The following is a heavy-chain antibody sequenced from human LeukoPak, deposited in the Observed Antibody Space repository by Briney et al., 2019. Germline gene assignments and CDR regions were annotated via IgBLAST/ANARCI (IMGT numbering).Heavy chain of an antibody. D-gene: IGHD6-13*01. CDR2: INPSGGST. J-gene: IGHJ3*02. CDR3: AREIAAAEHAFDI. Sequence: ASVKVSCKASGYTFTSYYMHWVRQAPGQGLEWMGIINPSGGSTNYAQKLQGRVTMTTDTSTSTAYMELRSLRSDDTAVYYCAREIAAAEHAFDIWGQGTMVTVSS. V-gene: IGHV1-46*01. CDR1: GYTFTSYY.